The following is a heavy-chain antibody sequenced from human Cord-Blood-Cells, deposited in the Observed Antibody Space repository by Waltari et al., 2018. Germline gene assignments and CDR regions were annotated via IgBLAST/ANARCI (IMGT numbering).Heavy chain of an antibody. Sequence: QVQLVQSGAEVKKPGASVKVSCKASGYTFTSYAMHWVRQAPRQRLEWTGWINAGNGNTKYSQKFQGRVTITRDTSASTAYMELSSLRSEDTAVYYCARTPAARVFDYWGQGTLVTVSS. D-gene: IGHD2-2*01. CDR2: INAGNGNT. CDR1: GYTFTSYA. CDR3: ARTPAARVFDY. V-gene: IGHV1-3*01. J-gene: IGHJ4*02.